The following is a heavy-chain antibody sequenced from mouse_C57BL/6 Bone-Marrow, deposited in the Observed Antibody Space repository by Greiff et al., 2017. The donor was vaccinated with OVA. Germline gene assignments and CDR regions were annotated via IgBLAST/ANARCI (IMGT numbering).Heavy chain of an antibody. CDR2: ITHSGET. Sequence: VKLMESGPGLVKPSQSLFLTCSITGFPITSGYYWIWIRQSPGKPLEWMGYITHSGETFYNPSLPSPISITRETAKNQCFLQLNSVTTEDTAMYYCAGDTTETRAMDYWGQGTSVTVSS. CDR1: GFPITSGYY. J-gene: IGHJ4*01. V-gene: IGHV12-3*01. D-gene: IGHD4-1*02. CDR3: AGDTTETRAMDY.